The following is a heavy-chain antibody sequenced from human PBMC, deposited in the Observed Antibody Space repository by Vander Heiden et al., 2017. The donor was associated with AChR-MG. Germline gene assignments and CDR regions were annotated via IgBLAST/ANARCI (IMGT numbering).Heavy chain of an antibody. CDR1: GFPFRSYG. J-gene: IGHJ3*02. CDR3: AKDSDYGDYSYAFDI. V-gene: IGHV3-30*18. D-gene: IGHD4-17*01. Sequence: QVQLVESGGGGVQPGRSLRLSCAASGFPFRSYGMHWVRQAPGKGLEWVAVISYDGSNKYYADSVKGRFTISRDNSKNTLYLQMNSLRAEDTAVYYCAKDSDYGDYSYAFDIWGQGTMVTVSS. CDR2: ISYDGSNK.